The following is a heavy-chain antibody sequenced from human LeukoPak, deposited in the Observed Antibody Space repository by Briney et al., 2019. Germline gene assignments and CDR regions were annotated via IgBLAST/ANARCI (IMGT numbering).Heavy chain of an antibody. Sequence: PGGSLRLSCAASGFTVSSNYMSWVRQAPGKGLEWVSVIYSGGSTYYADSVKGRFTISRDNSKNTLYLQMNSLRAEDTAVYYCARGDVDTAMYYFDYWGQGTLVTVSS. V-gene: IGHV3-66*01. D-gene: IGHD5-18*01. CDR1: GFTVSSNY. CDR3: ARGDVDTAMYYFDY. CDR2: IYSGGST. J-gene: IGHJ4*02.